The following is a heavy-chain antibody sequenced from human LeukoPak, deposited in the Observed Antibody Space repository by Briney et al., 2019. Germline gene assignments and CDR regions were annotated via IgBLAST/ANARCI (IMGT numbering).Heavy chain of an antibody. D-gene: IGHD3-22*01. Sequence: ASVKVSCKASGGTFSSYAISWVRQAPGQGLEWMGRIIPILGIANYAQKFQGRVTITADKSTSTAYMELSSLRSEDTAVYYCARERYYDSGGYFFDYWGQGTLVTVSS. J-gene: IGHJ4*02. CDR3: ARERYYDSGGYFFDY. CDR2: IIPILGIA. V-gene: IGHV1-69*04. CDR1: GGTFSSYA.